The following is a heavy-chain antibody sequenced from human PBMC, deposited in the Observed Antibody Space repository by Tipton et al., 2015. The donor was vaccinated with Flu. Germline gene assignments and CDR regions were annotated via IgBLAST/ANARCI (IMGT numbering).Heavy chain of an antibody. CDR2: ISRSSTYI. Sequence: GSLRLSCAASEFTFSSFGMYWVRQAPGKGLEWVASISRSSTYIYYADSVEGRFTISRDDARNSVYLQMNSLRADDTAVYYCVYWTGDYWGQGTLVTVSS. J-gene: IGHJ4*02. D-gene: IGHD1-1*01. CDR3: VYWTGDY. CDR1: EFTFSSFG. V-gene: IGHV3-21*01.